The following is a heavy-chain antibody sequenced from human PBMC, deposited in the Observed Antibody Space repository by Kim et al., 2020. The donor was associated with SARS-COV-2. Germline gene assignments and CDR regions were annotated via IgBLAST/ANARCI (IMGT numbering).Heavy chain of an antibody. CDR2: FDPEDGET. CDR1: GYTLTELS. D-gene: IGHD1-26*01. CDR3: ATAPVVVGATLSDYYYYGMDV. Sequence: ASVKVSCKVSGYTLTELSMHWVRQAPGKGLEWMGGFDPEDGETIYAQKFQGRVTMPEDTSTDTAYMELSSLRSEDTAVYYCATAPVVVGATLSDYYYYGMDVWGQGTTVTVSS. V-gene: IGHV1-24*01. J-gene: IGHJ6*02.